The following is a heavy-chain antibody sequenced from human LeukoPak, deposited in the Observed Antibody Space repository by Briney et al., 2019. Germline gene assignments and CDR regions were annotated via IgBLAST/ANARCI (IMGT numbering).Heavy chain of an antibody. CDR1: GFTFLNDW. V-gene: IGHV3-7*03. CDR3: AKGFGLDH. J-gene: IGHJ1*01. CDR2: IDQDGSDK. Sequence: GGSLRLSCVASGFTFLNDWMSWVRQATGKGLEWVANIDQDGSDKNYVVSVGGRFTISRDNAKNSVYLQMNSLRVEDTAVYYCAKGFGLDHWGQGTLVTVSS. D-gene: IGHD3-16*01.